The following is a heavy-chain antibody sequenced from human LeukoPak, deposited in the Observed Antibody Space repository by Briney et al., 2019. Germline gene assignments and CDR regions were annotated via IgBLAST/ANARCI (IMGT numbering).Heavy chain of an antibody. D-gene: IGHD2-15*01. V-gene: IGHV4-34*01. CDR3: ARGRCSGGSCYRYYYYGMDV. J-gene: IGHJ6*02. CDR1: GGSFSGYY. CDR2: IIHSGST. Sequence: SETLSLTCAVYGGSFSGYYWSWIRQPPGKGLEWIGEIIHSGSTNYNPSLKSRVTISVDTSKNQFSLKLSSVTAADTAVYYCARGRCSGGSCYRYYYYGMDVWGQGTTVTVSS.